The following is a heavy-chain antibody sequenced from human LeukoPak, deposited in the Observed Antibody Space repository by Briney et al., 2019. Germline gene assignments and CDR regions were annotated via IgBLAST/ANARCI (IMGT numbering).Heavy chain of an antibody. J-gene: IGHJ4*02. D-gene: IGHD1-26*01. V-gene: IGHV3-53*01. CDR1: GFTVSSNY. CDR2: IYSSGTT. Sequence: PGGSLRLSCAASGFTVSSNYMSWVRQAPGKGLEWVSLIYSSGTTNYADSVKGRFTISRDNSKNTLYLQMNSLRAEDTAVYYCARCKGIPFSGSYDYWGQGTLVTASS. CDR3: ARCKGIPFSGSYDY.